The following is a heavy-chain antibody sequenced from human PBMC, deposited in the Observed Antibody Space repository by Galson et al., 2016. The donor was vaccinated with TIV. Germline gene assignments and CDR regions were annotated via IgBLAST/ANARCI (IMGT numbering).Heavy chain of an antibody. CDR3: AKDVSSQVHVPGSFDS. J-gene: IGHJ4*02. CDR1: GFTFNSFA. CDR2: ISATGGST. D-gene: IGHD3-10*02. Sequence: SLRLSCAASGFTFNSFAMRWVRQAPGKGLEWVSFISATGGSTYYADSVQGRFTNTRHYSKNTVYLQLNSLRPDDTAVYYCAKDVSSQVHVPGSFDSWGQGTLVIVSS. V-gene: IGHV3-23*01.